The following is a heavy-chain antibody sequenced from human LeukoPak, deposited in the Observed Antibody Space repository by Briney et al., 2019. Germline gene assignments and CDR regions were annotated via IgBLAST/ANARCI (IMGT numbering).Heavy chain of an antibody. CDR3: APTSLSYYDSSGYPDY. CDR1: GFTFSSYS. CDR2: ISSSSTI. D-gene: IGHD3-22*01. V-gene: IGHV3-48*01. J-gene: IGHJ4*02. Sequence: PGGSLRLSCAASGFTFSSYSMNWVRQAPGKGLEWVSYISSSSTIYYADSVKGRFTISRDNSKNTLYLQMNSLRAEDTAVYYCAPTSLSYYDSSGYPDYWGQGTLVTVSS.